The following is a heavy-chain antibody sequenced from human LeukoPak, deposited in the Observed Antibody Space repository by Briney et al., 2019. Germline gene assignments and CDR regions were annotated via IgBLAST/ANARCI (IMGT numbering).Heavy chain of an antibody. CDR3: ARGDYCSSTSCYAQVGWFDP. Sequence: SETLSLTCAVYGGPFSGYYWSWIRQPPWRRLEWIGEINHSGSTNYNPSLKSRVTISVDTSKNQFSLKLSFVTAADTAVYYCARGDYCSSTSCYAQVGWFDPWGQGTLVTVSS. V-gene: IGHV4-34*01. CDR2: INHSGST. J-gene: IGHJ5*02. D-gene: IGHD2-2*01. CDR1: GGPFSGYY.